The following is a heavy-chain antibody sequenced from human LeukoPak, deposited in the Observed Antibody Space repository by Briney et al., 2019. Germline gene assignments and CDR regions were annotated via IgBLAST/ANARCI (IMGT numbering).Heavy chain of an antibody. D-gene: IGHD6-19*01. CDR3: AKDSVRSSGWFYFDC. V-gene: IGHV3-74*01. CDR2: INSDGSST. Sequence: GGSLRLSCAASGFTFSSYWMHWVRQAPGKGLVWVSRINSDGSSTNYADSVKGRFTISRDNAKNTLYLQMNSLRAEDTAVYYCAKDSVRSSGWFYFDCWGQGTLVSVSS. CDR1: GFTFSSYW. J-gene: IGHJ4*02.